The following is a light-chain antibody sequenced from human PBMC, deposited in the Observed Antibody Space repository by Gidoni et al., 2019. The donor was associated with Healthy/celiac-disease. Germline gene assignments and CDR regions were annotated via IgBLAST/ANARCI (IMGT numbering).Light chain of an antibody. V-gene: IGKV3-15*01. CDR3: QQYNNWPHT. Sequence: EIVTTQSPATLSVSPGERATLSCRASQSVSSNLAWYQQKPGQAPRLLIYGASTRATGIPARFSGSGSGTEFTLTISSLQSEDFAVYYCQQYNNWPHTFGGGTKVEIK. J-gene: IGKJ4*01. CDR1: QSVSSN. CDR2: GAS.